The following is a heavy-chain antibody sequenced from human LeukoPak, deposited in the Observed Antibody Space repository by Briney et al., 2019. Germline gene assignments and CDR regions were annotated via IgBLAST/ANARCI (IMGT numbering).Heavy chain of an antibody. CDR2: MNPNSGNT. J-gene: IGHJ4*02. V-gene: IGHV1-8*03. Sequence: ASVKVSCKASGYTFTSYDINWVRQATGQGLEWMGWMNPNSGNTGYAQKFQGRVTITRNTSISTAYMELSSLRSEDTAVYYCARALFYSTGSKSNRVDYWGQGTLVTVSS. CDR1: GYTFTSYD. CDR3: ARALFYSTGSKSNRVDY. D-gene: IGHD1-1*01.